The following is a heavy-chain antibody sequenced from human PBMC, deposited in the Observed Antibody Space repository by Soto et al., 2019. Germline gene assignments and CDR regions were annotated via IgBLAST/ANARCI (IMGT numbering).Heavy chain of an antibody. CDR3: AREARGYSYGQYYFDY. V-gene: IGHV1-69*01. D-gene: IGHD5-18*01. CDR2: IIPIFGTA. CDR1: GGTFSSYA. J-gene: IGHJ4*02. Sequence: QVQLVQSRAEVKKPGSSVKVSCKASGGTFSSYAISWVRQAPGQGLEWMGGIIPIFGTANYAQKFQGRVTITADESTSTAYMELSSLRSEDTAVYYCAREARGYSYGQYYFDYWGQGTLVTVSS.